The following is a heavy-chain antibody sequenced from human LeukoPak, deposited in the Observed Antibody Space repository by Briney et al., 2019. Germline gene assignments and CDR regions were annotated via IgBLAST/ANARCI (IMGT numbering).Heavy chain of an antibody. D-gene: IGHD3-16*02. V-gene: IGHV3-7*01. CDR3: ARVFVWGSYRSHFDY. CDR1: GFTFSSYW. Sequence: PGGSLRLSCAASGFTFSSYWMSWVRQAPGKGLEWVANIKQDGSEKYDVDSVKGRFTISRDNAKNSLYLQMNSLRAEDTAVYYCARVFVWGSYRSHFDYWGQGTLVTVSS. J-gene: IGHJ4*02. CDR2: IKQDGSEK.